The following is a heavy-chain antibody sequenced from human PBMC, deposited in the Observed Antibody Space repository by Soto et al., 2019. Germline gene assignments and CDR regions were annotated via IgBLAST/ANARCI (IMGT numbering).Heavy chain of an antibody. CDR2: IWYDGSNK. Sequence: GGSLRLCCAASGFTFSSYGMHWVRQAPGKGLEWVAVIWYDGSNKYYADSVKGRFTISRDNSKNTLYLQMNSLRAEDTAVYYCARDPAARPCYYMDVWGKGTTVTVSS. D-gene: IGHD6-6*01. J-gene: IGHJ6*03. CDR3: ARDPAARPCYYMDV. V-gene: IGHV3-33*01. CDR1: GFTFSSYG.